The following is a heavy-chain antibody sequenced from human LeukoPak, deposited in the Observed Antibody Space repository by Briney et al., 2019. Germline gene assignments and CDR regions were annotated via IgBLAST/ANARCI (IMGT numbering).Heavy chain of an antibody. J-gene: IGHJ4*02. CDR3: ARDAVTAIQAGFDY. D-gene: IGHD2-21*02. Sequence: GGSLRLSCAASAFTFSNYGMPWVRQAPGKGLEWVAVIWYDGSSKYYADSVKGRFTISRDNSKNTLYLQMNSLRAEDTAVYYCARDAVTAIQAGFDYWGQGTLVTISS. V-gene: IGHV3-33*01. CDR1: AFTFSNYG. CDR2: IWYDGSSK.